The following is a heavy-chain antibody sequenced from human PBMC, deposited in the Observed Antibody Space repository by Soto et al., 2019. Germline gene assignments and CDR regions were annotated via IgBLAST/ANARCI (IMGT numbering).Heavy chain of an antibody. CDR2: TNWNGNRT. V-gene: IGHV3-20*04. Sequence: GGSLRLSCEASGFTFEDYGMSWVRQAPDKGLEWVSGTNWNGNRTGYADSVKGQLTISRDNAKNSLYLQMNSLRAEDTALYYCARDQDDTTGYLDYWGLGTLVTVSS. J-gene: IGHJ4*02. CDR3: ARDQDDTTGYLDY. CDR1: GFTFEDYG. D-gene: IGHD3-22*01.